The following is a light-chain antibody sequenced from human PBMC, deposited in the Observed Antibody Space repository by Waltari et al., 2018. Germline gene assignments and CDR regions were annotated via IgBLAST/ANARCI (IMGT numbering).Light chain of an antibody. CDR1: SSDVGGYNY. CDR3: SSYTDSTTYV. V-gene: IGLV2-14*01. Sequence: QSALTQPASVSGSPGQSITISCTGTSSDVGGYNYVSWYQQHPGKAPKLMLYDVSKRPSGVSNRCAASKSGNTASLTISGLQAEDEADYHCSSYTDSTTYVFGTGTKVTVL. J-gene: IGLJ1*01. CDR2: DVS.